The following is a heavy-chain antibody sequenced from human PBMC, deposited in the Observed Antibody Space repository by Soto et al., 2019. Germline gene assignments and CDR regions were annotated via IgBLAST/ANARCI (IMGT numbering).Heavy chain of an antibody. V-gene: IGHV1-69*13. J-gene: IGHJ4*02. CDR3: ARESSSMFRGVIILKPPFDY. D-gene: IGHD3-10*01. Sequence: SVKVSCKASGGTFSSYAISWVRQAPGQGLEWMGGIIPIFGTANYAQKFQGRVTITADESTSTAYMELSSLRSEDTAVYYCARESSSMFRGVIILKPPFDYWVQGSMVTVCS. CDR1: GGTFSSYA. CDR2: IIPIFGTA.